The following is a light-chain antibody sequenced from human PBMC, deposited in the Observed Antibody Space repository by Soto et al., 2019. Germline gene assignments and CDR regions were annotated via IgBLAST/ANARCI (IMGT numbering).Light chain of an antibody. CDR2: RNN. V-gene: IGLV1-47*01. CDR1: SSNIGSNY. J-gene: IGLJ1*01. CDR3: AAWDDSLSGSYV. Sequence: QSALAQPPSASGTPGQRVTISCSGSSSNIGSNYVYWYQQLPGTAPKLLIYRNNQRPSGAPDRFSGSKSGTSASLAISGLRSEDEADYYCAAWDDSLSGSYVFGTGTKVTVL.